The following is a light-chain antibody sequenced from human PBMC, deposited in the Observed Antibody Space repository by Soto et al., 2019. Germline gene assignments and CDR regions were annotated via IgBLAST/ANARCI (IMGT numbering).Light chain of an antibody. V-gene: IGLV2-14*01. Sequence: QSVLTQPASVSGSPGQSITISCTGTSSDVGAYDFVSWYQHSPGKAPKLVTFDVTHRPPGISDRFSGSKSANTASLTISGPQAEDEAFYYCSSYTTRSTLVFGGGTKVTVL. CDR2: DVT. J-gene: IGLJ1*01. CDR1: SSDVGAYDF. CDR3: SSYTTRSTLV.